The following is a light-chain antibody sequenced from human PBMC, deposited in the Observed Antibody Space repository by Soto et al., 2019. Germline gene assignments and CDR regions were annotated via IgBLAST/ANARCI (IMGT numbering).Light chain of an antibody. V-gene: IGKV1-12*01. J-gene: IGKJ4*01. CDR3: QQSNSFPLS. Sequence: DIQMTQSPSYVSASVGDRVIITCRASRGISSWLAWYQQRPGKAPNLLIYGASTLQTGVPSRFSGSGSGTDFTLTITNLQPEDFATYYFQQSNSFPLSFGGGTKVEIK. CDR1: RGISSW. CDR2: GAS.